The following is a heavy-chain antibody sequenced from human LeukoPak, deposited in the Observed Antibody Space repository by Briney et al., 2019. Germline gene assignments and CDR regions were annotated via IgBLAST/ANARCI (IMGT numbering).Heavy chain of an antibody. CDR1: GGTFSSYA. V-gene: IGHV1-69*05. D-gene: IGHD6-13*01. CDR3: ARGGGYSSSWSNWFDP. Sequence: SVKVSCKASGGTFSSYAISWVRQAPGQGLEWMGGIIPIFGTANYAQKFQGRVTITTDESTSTAYMELSSLRSEDTAVYYCARGGGYSSSWSNWFDPWGRGTLVTVSS. CDR2: IIPIFGTA. J-gene: IGHJ5*02.